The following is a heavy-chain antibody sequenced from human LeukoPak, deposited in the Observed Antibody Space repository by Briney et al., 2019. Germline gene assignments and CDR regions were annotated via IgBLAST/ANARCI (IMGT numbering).Heavy chain of an antibody. J-gene: IGHJ6*03. CDR2: ISAYNGNT. CDR3: ARWGYSSSWYDYYMDV. CDR1: GYTFTSYG. V-gene: IGHV1-18*01. D-gene: IGHD6-13*01. Sequence: GASVRVSCKASGYTFTSYGISWVRQAPGQGLEWMGWISAYNGNTNYAQKLQGRVTITTDESTSTAYMELSSLRSEDTAVYYCARWGYSSSWYDYYMDVWGKGTTVTVSS.